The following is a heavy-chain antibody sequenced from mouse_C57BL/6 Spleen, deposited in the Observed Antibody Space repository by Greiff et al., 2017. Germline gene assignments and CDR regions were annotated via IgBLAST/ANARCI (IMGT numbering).Heavy chain of an antibody. CDR3: TRPDYGTPYYFDY. V-gene: IGHV1-15*01. CDR2: IDPETGGT. Sequence: VQLQESGAELVRPGASVTLSCKASGYTFTDYEMHWVKQTPVHGLEWIGAIDPETGGTAYNQKFKGKAILTADKSSSTAYMELRSLTSEDSAVYYCTRPDYGTPYYFDYWGQGTTLTVSS. CDR1: GYTFTDYE. D-gene: IGHD1-1*01. J-gene: IGHJ2*01.